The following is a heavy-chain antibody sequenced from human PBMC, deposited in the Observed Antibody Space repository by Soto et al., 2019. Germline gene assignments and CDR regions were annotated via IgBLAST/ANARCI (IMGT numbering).Heavy chain of an antibody. V-gene: IGHV4-34*01. CDR2: INHSGST. Sequence: SETLSLTCAVYGGSFSGYYWSWIRQPPGKGLEWIGEINHSGSTNYNPSLKSRVTISVDTSKNQFSLKLSSVTAADTAVYYCARGAGFSPKDYWGQGTLVTVSS. D-gene: IGHD2-15*01. CDR3: ARGAGFSPKDY. J-gene: IGHJ4*02. CDR1: GGSFSGYY.